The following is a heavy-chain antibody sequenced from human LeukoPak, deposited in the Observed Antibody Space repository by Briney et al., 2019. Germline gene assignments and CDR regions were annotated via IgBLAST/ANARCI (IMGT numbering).Heavy chain of an antibody. Sequence: SETLSLTCTVSGGSISSYYWSWIRQPPGKGLEWIGYIYYSGSTNYNPSPKSRVTISVDTSKNQFSLKLSSVTAADTAVYYCARVGIEMASIDYWGQGTLVTVSS. D-gene: IGHD5-24*01. V-gene: IGHV4-59*01. J-gene: IGHJ4*02. CDR3: ARVGIEMASIDY. CDR1: GGSISSYY. CDR2: IYYSGST.